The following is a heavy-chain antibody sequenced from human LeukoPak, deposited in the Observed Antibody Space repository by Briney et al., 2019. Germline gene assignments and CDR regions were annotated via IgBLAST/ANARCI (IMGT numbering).Heavy chain of an antibody. CDR1: GGSISSGGYY. J-gene: IGHJ5*02. D-gene: IGHD3-10*01. CDR2: IYYSGST. Sequence: SQTLSLTCTVSGGSISSGGYYWSWIRQHPGKGLEWIGYIYYSGSTYYNPSLKSRVTISVDTSKNQFSLKLSSVTAADTAVYYCARWGQDYYGTWFDPWGQGTLVTVSS. V-gene: IGHV4-31*03. CDR3: ARWGQDYYGTWFDP.